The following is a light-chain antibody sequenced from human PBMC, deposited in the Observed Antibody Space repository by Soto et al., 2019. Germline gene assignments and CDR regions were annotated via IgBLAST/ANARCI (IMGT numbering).Light chain of an antibody. CDR1: QDISND. V-gene: IGKV1-33*01. CDR2: DAF. CDR3: QQYENLPIT. Sequence: IQMSESPSSLSASVGDRVTITCQASQDISNDLNWYQQKPGKAPKPLSFDAFSLETGVPSRFSGSGSGTDFTFTISSLQPEDIATYYCQQYENLPITFGQGTRLEI. J-gene: IGKJ5*01.